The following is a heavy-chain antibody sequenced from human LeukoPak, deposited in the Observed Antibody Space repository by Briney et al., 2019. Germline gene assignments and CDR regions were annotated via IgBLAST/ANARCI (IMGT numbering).Heavy chain of an antibody. V-gene: IGHV4-39*07. J-gene: IGHJ4*02. CDR3: ARSVVVAAPCDY. CDR2: IYYSGST. D-gene: IGHD2-15*01. Sequence: SETLSLTCTVSGGSISSSSYYWGWIRQPPGKGLEWIGSIYYSGSTYYNPSLKSRVTISVDTSKNQFSLKLSSVTAAGTAVYYCARSVVVAAPCDYWGQGTLVTVSS. CDR1: GGSISSSSYY.